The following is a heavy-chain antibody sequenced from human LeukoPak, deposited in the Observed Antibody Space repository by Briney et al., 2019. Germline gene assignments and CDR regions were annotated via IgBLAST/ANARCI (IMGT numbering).Heavy chain of an antibody. Sequence: SVKVSCKASGGTFNTYAISWVRQAPGRGLEWVGMIIPVFGSPNYAQKFQGRVTITTDESTSTAFMELGRLRSEDTAVYYCARARGGPPYYFDYWGQGALVTVSS. CDR1: GGTFNTYA. CDR2: IIPVFGSP. D-gene: IGHD3-10*01. V-gene: IGHV1-69*05. J-gene: IGHJ4*02. CDR3: ARARGGPPYYFDY.